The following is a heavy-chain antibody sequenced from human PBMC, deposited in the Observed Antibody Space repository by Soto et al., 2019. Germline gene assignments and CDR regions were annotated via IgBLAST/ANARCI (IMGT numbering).Heavy chain of an antibody. CDR3: ATGTHGTTGWYHP. CDR2: INPKTGDT. D-gene: IGHD1-1*01. CDR1: GYPFTDFY. J-gene: IGHJ5*02. V-gene: IGHV1-2*02. Sequence: QVQLVQSGTEVKKPGASVTVSCKSSGYPFTDFYVHWLRQAPGQGLAWVGWINPKTGDTKSSQKFQGRVTMSRDTSVGTAYIDLTSLPSDDTAMYYLATGTHGTTGWYHPWGQGTRVTVSS.